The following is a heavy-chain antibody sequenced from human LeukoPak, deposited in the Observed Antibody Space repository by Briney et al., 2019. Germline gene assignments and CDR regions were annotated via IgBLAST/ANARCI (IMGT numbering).Heavy chain of an antibody. D-gene: IGHD6-6*01. CDR1: GFTFSDYY. J-gene: IGHJ6*02. V-gene: IGHV3-11*04. CDR2: ISSSGSTI. Sequence: GGSLRLSCAASGFTFSDYYMSWIRQAPGKGLEWVSYISSSGSTIYYADSEKGRFTISRDNAKNSLFLQINSLRAEDTAVYYCARDVRVAARLFGYYYGMDVWGQGTTVTVSS. CDR3: ARDVRVAARLFGYYYGMDV.